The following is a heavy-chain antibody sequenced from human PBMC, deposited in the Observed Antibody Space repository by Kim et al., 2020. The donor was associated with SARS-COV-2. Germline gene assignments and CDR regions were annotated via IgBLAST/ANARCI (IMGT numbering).Heavy chain of an antibody. CDR1: GGSISSYY. Sequence: SETLSLTCTVSGGSISSYYWSWIRQPPGKGLEWIGYIYYSGSTNYNPSLKSRVTISVDTSKNQFSLKLSSVTAADTAVYYCARGGYYDSSGYLFDYWGQGTMVTVSS. CDR2: IYYSGST. CDR3: ARGGYYDSSGYLFDY. J-gene: IGHJ4*02. D-gene: IGHD3-22*01. V-gene: IGHV4-59*01.